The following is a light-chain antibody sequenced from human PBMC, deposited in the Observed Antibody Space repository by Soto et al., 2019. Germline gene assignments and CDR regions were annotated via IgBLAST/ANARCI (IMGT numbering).Light chain of an antibody. V-gene: IGKV3-20*01. CDR2: GAS. J-gene: IGKJ1*01. CDR3: QQYGSSPLWT. Sequence: EIVMTHSPATLSVSPVERATLSFSASQSVSINLALYQQKPGQAPRLLIYGASNRATGFPARISGSGSGTDFTPTISRLEPEDFAVYYCQQYGSSPLWTFGQGTKVYIK. CDR1: QSVSIN.